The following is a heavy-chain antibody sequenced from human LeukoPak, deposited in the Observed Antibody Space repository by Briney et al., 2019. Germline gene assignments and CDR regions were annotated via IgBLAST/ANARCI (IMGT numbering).Heavy chain of an antibody. V-gene: IGHV3-23*01. J-gene: IGHJ5*02. CDR1: GFTFSSYA. CDR2: ISGSGGTT. CDR3: AKGLTTPFDP. D-gene: IGHD1-1*01. Sequence: PGGSLRLSCGASGFTFSSYAMRWVRQAPGKGLEWVSAISGSGGTTYYADSVKGRFTISRDNSKNTLYLQMNSLRAEDTAVYYCAKGLTTPFDPWGQGTLVTVSS.